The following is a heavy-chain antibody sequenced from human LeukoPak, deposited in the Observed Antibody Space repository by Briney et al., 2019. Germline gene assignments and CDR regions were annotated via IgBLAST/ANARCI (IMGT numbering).Heavy chain of an antibody. CDR1: TDSTNTYY. CDR2: IYHSGST. V-gene: IGHV4-59*01. Sequence: PSETLSLTCSVSTDSTNTYYWSWIRQSPGKGLEWIGHIYHSGSTDYNPSFKSRVTVSIDMSKKEFSLKLTSVTVADTAMYYCVRLRWKLLAPYFGHWGQGAFVIVSS. D-gene: IGHD2-15*01. CDR3: VRLRWKLLAPYFGH. J-gene: IGHJ4*02.